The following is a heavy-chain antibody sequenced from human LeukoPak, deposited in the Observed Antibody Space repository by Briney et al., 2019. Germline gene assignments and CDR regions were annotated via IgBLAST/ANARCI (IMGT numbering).Heavy chain of an antibody. J-gene: IGHJ4*02. D-gene: IGHD4-17*01. CDR3: TRERSTVTFDY. V-gene: IGHV4-59*11. CDR1: GASISPHY. CDR2: VYYNGLT. Sequence: SETLSLTCTVSGASISPHYWTWIRQAPGRGLEWIGYVYYNGLTSYNASLRSRLILSVDTARNQVSLKLTSVTAANTAVYYCTRERSTVTFDYWGQGTLVTVSS.